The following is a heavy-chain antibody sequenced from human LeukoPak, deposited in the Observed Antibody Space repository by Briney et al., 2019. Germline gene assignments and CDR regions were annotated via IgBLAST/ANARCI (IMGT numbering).Heavy chain of an antibody. V-gene: IGHV4-38-2*02. CDR3: ARVLEAEWLADY. Sequence: SETLSLTCTVSGYSISSGYYWGWIRQPPGKGLEWIGSIYHSGSTCYNPSLKSRVTISVDTSKNQFSLKLSSVTAADTAVYYCARVLEAEWLADYWGQGTLVTVSS. D-gene: IGHD3-3*01. CDR1: GYSISSGYY. J-gene: IGHJ4*02. CDR2: IYHSGST.